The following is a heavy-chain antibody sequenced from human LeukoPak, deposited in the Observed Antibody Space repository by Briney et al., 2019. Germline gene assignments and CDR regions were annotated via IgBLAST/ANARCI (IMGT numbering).Heavy chain of an antibody. J-gene: IGHJ3*02. D-gene: IGHD2-15*01. CDR2: IYTSGTT. CDR3: ARDSRWELRQRSAFDM. CDR1: GGSISSGSYY. V-gene: IGHV4-61*02. Sequence: PSQTLSLTCTVSGGSISSGSYYWSWIRQPAGKGLEWIRRIYTSGTTNSNPSLKSRVTISVDTSKNQFSLRLTSVTAADTAVYYCARDSRWELRQRSAFDMWGQGTMVTVSS.